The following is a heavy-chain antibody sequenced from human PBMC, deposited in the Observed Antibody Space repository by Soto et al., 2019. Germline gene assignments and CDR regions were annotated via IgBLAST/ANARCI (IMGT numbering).Heavy chain of an antibody. CDR2: ISVGGDGT. J-gene: IGHJ4*02. Sequence: GGSLSLSCAASGFTFSNYAMSWVRQAPGKGLEWVSAISVGGDGTYYPDSVKGRFTISRDNSKNTLFLQMNSLRAEDTAVYYCVKAPSSTTRSGPDYWGQGTLVTVSS. CDR1: GFTFSNYA. CDR3: VKAPSSTTRSGPDY. V-gene: IGHV3-23*01. D-gene: IGHD5-12*01.